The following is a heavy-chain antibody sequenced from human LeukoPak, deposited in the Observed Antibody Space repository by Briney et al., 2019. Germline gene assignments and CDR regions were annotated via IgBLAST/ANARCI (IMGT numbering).Heavy chain of an antibody. CDR2: IRYDGSNK. J-gene: IGHJ6*02. CDR1: GFTFSSYG. V-gene: IGHV3-30*02. D-gene: IGHD5-12*01. CDR3: LSGYDSYYYGMDV. Sequence: GGSLRLSCAASGFTFSSYGMHWVRQAPGKGLEWVAFIRYDGSNKYYADSVKGRFTISRDNSKNTLYLQMKSLRAEDTAVYYCLSGYDSYYYGMDVWGQGTTVTVSS.